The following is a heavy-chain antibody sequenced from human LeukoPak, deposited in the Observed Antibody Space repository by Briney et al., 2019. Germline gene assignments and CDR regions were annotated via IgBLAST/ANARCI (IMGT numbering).Heavy chain of an antibody. CDR1: GFTFDDYA. Sequence: PGGSLRLSCAASGFTFDDYAMHWVRQAPGKGLEWVSGISWNSGNIGYADSVKGRFTISRDNAKNYLFLQMNSLRAEDTALYYCAKDYCSSTTCYCNYWGQGTLVTVSS. J-gene: IGHJ4*02. CDR3: AKDYCSSTTCYCNY. D-gene: IGHD2-2*01. V-gene: IGHV3-9*01. CDR2: ISWNSGNI.